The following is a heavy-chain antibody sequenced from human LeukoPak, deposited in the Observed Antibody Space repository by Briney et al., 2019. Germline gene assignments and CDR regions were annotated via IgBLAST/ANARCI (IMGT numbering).Heavy chain of an antibody. CDR2: ISSSSSSI. CDR3: ARGACSGTSCSPDY. D-gene: IGHD2-2*01. Sequence: GGSLRLSCAAYGFIFSNYAMKWVRQAPGKGLEWVSCISSSSSSIHYSDSVKGRFTISRDNAKNSLYLQMNSLRAEDMAVYYCARGACSGTSCSPDYWGQGTLVTVSS. V-gene: IGHV3-21*01. CDR1: GFIFSNYA. J-gene: IGHJ4*02.